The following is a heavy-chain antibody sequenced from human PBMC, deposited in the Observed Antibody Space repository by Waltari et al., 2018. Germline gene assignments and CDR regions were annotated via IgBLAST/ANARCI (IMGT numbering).Heavy chain of an antibody. CDR2: IRYDGSNK. CDR1: GCTFSSSG. V-gene: IGHV3-30*02. CDR3: AKSQALVFQH. Sequence: QVQLVESGGGVVQPGGSLTLSGAASGCTFSSSGMPWVRQAPGKGLEWVAFIRYDGSNKYYADSVKGRFTISRDNSKNTLYLKMNSLRAEDTAVYYCAKSQALVFQHWGQGTLVTVSS. J-gene: IGHJ1*01.